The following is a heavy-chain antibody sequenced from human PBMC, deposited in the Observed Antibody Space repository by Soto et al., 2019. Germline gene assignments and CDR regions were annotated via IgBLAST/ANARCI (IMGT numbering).Heavy chain of an antibody. CDR2: IIPIFGTA. Sequence: QVQLVQSGAAVKKPGSSVKVSCKASGGTFSSYAISWVRQAPGQGLEWMGGIIPIFGTANYAQKFQGRVTITADESTSTSYMELSSLRSEDTAVYYCARQGVDVHYYYYGMDVWGQGTTVTVSS. CDR3: ARQGVDVHYYYYGMDV. CDR1: GGTFSSYA. V-gene: IGHV1-69*12. D-gene: IGHD3-10*01. J-gene: IGHJ6*02.